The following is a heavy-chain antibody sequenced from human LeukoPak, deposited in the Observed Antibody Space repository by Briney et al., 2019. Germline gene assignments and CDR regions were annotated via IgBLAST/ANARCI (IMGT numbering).Heavy chain of an antibody. Sequence: PGGSLRLSCAASGFTFSSYWMSWVRQAPGKGLEWVANIKQDGSEKYYVDSVKGRFTISGDNAKNSLYLQMNSLRAEDTAVYYCARDLFDGVFDYWGQGTLVTVSS. D-gene: IGHD3-9*01. V-gene: IGHV3-7*03. J-gene: IGHJ4*02. CDR2: IKQDGSEK. CDR3: ARDLFDGVFDY. CDR1: GFTFSSYW.